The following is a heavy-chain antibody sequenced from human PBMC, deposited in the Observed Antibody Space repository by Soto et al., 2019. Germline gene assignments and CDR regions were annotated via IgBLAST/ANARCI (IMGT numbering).Heavy chain of an antibody. CDR1: GFTFRNQD. CDR3: AKDRQFRNYYESAGHYND. Sequence: EVQLLESGGGLVQPGGSLRLTCVGSGFTFRNQDMRWVRQAPGKGLEWVSGISGRGGVTYYATSVKGRFTISRDNSKNTLYLQMNNLRANDTAVYYCAKDRQFRNYYESAGHYNDWGQGTLVTVSS. V-gene: IGHV3-23*01. D-gene: IGHD3-22*01. CDR2: ISGRGGVT. J-gene: IGHJ4*02.